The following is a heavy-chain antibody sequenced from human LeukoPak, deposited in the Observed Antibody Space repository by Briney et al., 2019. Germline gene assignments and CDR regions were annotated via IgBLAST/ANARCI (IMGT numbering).Heavy chain of an antibody. CDR3: ARSSGSYPPRFDY. CDR1: GYSFTSYW. Sequence: GESLKISCKGSGYSFTSYWISWVRQMPGKGLEWMGRIDPSDSYTNYSPSFQGHVTISADKSISTAYLQWSSLKASDTAMYCCARSSGSYPPRFDYWGQGTLVTVSS. J-gene: IGHJ4*02. V-gene: IGHV5-10-1*01. CDR2: IDPSDSYT. D-gene: IGHD3-10*01.